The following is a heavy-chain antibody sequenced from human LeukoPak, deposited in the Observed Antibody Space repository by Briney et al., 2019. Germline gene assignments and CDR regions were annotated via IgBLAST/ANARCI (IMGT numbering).Heavy chain of an antibody. CDR2: IYHSGST. CDR3: ARVGNYYDSSGYRRFLAFDI. J-gene: IGHJ3*02. Sequence: SETLSLTCAVYGGSFSGYYWGWIRQPPGKGLEWIGSIYHSGSTYYNPSLKSRVTISVDTSKNQFSLKLSSVTAADTAVYYCARVGNYYDSSGYRRFLAFDIWGQGTMVTVSS. V-gene: IGHV4-38-2*01. D-gene: IGHD3-22*01. CDR1: GGSFSGYY.